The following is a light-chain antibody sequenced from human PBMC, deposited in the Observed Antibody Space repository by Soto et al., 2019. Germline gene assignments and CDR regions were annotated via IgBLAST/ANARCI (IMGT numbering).Light chain of an antibody. Sequence: EIVMTQSPATLSVSPGERATLSCRASQSVSSNLAWYWQKPGQAPGLLIYGASTRATGIPARFSGSGSGTEFTLTISSLQSEDFAVYYCQQYNNWRPYTFGQGTKLEIK. J-gene: IGKJ2*01. CDR2: GAS. CDR1: QSVSSN. V-gene: IGKV3-15*01. CDR3: QQYNNWRPYT.